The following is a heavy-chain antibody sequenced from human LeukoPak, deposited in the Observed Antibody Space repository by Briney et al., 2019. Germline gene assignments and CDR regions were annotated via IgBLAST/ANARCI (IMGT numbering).Heavy chain of an antibody. V-gene: IGHV4-34*01. CDR1: GGSFSGYY. CDR2: INHSGST. Sequence: SETLSLTCAVYGGSFSGYYWSWIRQPPGEGLEWIGEINHSGSTNYNPSLKSRVTISVDTSKNQFSLKLSSVTAADTAVYYCARHGYDLGVDYWGQGTLVTVSS. CDR3: ARHGYDLGVDY. J-gene: IGHJ4*02. D-gene: IGHD5-12*01.